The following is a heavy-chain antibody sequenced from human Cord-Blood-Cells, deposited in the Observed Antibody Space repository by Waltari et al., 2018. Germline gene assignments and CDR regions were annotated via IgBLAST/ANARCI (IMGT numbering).Heavy chain of an antibody. D-gene: IGHD6-6*01. J-gene: IGHJ4*02. CDR3: ARDPSSSSFDY. CDR1: GYTFTSYA. V-gene: IGHV1-3*01. CDR2: INAGNGNT. Sequence: QVQLVQSGAEVKKPGASLRVSCKPSGYTFTSYALHWVRQAHGQRLEWMGGINAGNGNTKYSQKFQGRVTITRDTSASTAYMELSSLRSEDTAVYYCARDPSSSSFDYWGQGTLVTVSS.